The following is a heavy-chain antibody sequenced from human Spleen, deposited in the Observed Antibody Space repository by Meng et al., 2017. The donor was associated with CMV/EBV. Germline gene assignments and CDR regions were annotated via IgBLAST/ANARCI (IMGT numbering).Heavy chain of an antibody. D-gene: IGHD1-7*01. J-gene: IGHJ4*02. Sequence: SETLSLTCAVSGGSISSSNWWSWVRQPPGKGLEWIGEIYHSGSTNYNPSLKSRATISVDMSRNQFSLKLTSVTAADTAVYYCASYDTGTGSFDYWGQGTLVTVSS. CDR1: GGSISSSNW. V-gene: IGHV4-4*02. CDR3: ASYDTGTGSFDY. CDR2: IYHSGST.